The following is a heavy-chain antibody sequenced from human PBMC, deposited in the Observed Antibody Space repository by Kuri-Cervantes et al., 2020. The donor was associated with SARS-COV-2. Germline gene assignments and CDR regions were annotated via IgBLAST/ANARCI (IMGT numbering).Heavy chain of an antibody. D-gene: IGHD3-3*01. J-gene: IGHJ3*02. CDR2: IYYSGST. Sequence: SETLSLTCTVSGYSISSGYYWGWIRQPPGKGLEWIGSIYYSGSTYYNLSLKSRVTISVDTSKNQFSLKLSSVTAADTAVYYCARPLALYYDFWSGYPYDAFDIWGQGTMVTVSS. CDR1: GYSISSGYY. CDR3: ARPLALYYDFWSGYPYDAFDI. V-gene: IGHV4-38-2*02.